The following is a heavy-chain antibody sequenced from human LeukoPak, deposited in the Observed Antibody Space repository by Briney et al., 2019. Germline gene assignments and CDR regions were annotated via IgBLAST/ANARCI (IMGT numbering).Heavy chain of an antibody. V-gene: IGHV3-30*18. D-gene: IGHD2-15*01. CDR3: AKAFSSSTYIVVVVAAHIDY. CDR2: ISYDGSNK. Sequence: GGSLRLSCAASGFTFSSYGMHWVRQAPGKGLEWVAVISYDGSNKYYADSVKGRFTISRDNSKNTLYLQMNSLRAEDTAVYYCAKAFSSSTYIVVVVAAHIDYWGQGTLVTVSS. CDR1: GFTFSSYG. J-gene: IGHJ4*02.